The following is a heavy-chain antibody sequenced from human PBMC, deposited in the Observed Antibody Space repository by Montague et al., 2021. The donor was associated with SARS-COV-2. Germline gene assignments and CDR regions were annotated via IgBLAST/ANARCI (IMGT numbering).Heavy chain of an antibody. Sequence: SETLSLTCAVYGGSFSGYYWTWIRQPPGKGLEWIVEINHSGSTNYNPSLKGRVTISVDTSKNQFSLKLRSVTAADTAVYYCARGQPPRITFGGIISYGLDVWGQGTTVTVSS. CDR3: ARGQPPRITFGGIISYGLDV. J-gene: IGHJ6*02. CDR1: GGSFSGYY. CDR2: INHSGST. D-gene: IGHD3-16*02. V-gene: IGHV4-34*01.